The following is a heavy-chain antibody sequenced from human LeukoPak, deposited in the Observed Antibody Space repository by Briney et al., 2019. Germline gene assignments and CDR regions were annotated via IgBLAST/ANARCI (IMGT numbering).Heavy chain of an antibody. CDR1: GYTFTDYY. CDR3: ARDGQGAGKTFDY. D-gene: IGHD6-13*01. J-gene: IGHJ4*02. V-gene: IGHV1-2*02. CDR2: INPKSGGT. Sequence: ASVKVSCKASGYTFTDYYMHWVRQAPGQGLEWMGWINPKSGGTKYAQEFQGRVTMTRDTSISTAYMDLSRLRSDDTAMYYCARDGQGAGKTFDYWGQGTLVTVSS.